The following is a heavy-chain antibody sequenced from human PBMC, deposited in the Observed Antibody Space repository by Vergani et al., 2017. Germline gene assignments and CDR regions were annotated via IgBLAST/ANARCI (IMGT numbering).Heavy chain of an antibody. CDR2: IRYDGSNK. V-gene: IGHV3-30*02. Sequence: QVQLAESGGGRVQPGRSLRLSCAASGFTFSSYGMHWVRQAPGKGLEWVAFIRYDGSNKYYADSVKGRFTISRDNSKNTLYLQMNSLRAEDTAVYYCAKHYDILTGYSDPTFDYWGQGTLVTVSS. CDR1: GFTFSSYG. J-gene: IGHJ4*02. CDR3: AKHYDILTGYSDPTFDY. D-gene: IGHD3-9*01.